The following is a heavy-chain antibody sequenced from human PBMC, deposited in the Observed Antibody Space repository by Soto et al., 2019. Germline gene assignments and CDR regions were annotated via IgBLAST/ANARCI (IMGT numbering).Heavy chain of an antibody. CDR2: IIPILGIA. J-gene: IGHJ6*02. Sequence: QVQLVQSGAEVKKPGSSVKVSCKASGGTFSSYTISWVRQAPGQGLEWMGRIIPILGIANYAQKFQGRVTITADKSTSTAYMELSSLRSEDTAVYYCAMPTRIAAAGHYYYYYYGMDVWAQGTTVTVSS. D-gene: IGHD6-13*01. V-gene: IGHV1-69*02. CDR1: GGTFSSYT. CDR3: AMPTRIAAAGHYYYYYYGMDV.